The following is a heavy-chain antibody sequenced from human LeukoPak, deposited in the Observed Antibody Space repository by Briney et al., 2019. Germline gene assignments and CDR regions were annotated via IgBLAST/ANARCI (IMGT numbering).Heavy chain of an antibody. Sequence: SETLSVTCTVSGGSISSYYWSWIRQPPGKGLEWIGYIYYCGSTNYNPSLKSRVTISVDTSKNQFSLKLSSVTAADTAVYYCARGPPGDYYYGMDVWGQGTTVTVSS. CDR1: GGSISSYY. J-gene: IGHJ6*02. V-gene: IGHV4-59*01. CDR2: IYYCGST. CDR3: ARGPPGDYYYGMDV.